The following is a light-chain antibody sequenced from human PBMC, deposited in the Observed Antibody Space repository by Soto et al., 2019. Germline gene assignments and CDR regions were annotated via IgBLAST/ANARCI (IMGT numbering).Light chain of an antibody. CDR3: HQYGSTPFT. CDR1: QSVSTNY. CDR2: GAS. J-gene: IGKJ3*01. V-gene: IGKV3-20*01. Sequence: EIVLTQSPGTLSLSPGDRATLSCRASQSVSTNYLAWYQQKLGQAPRLLIYGASSRATGVPDRFSGNGSGTEFTLTISRLEPEDFAVYYCHQYGSTPFTFGPGTKVDIK.